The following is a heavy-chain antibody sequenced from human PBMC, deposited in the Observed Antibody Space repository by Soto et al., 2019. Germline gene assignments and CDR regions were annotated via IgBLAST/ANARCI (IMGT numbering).Heavy chain of an antibody. CDR3: AREYTAWPLAYGLDV. CDR1: VFTFSTYS. V-gene: IGHV3-21*01. CDR2: ISSRSDI. J-gene: IGHJ6*04. Sequence: GGSLGLSCVASVFTFSTYSINWVRQAPGKGLEWVSSISSRSDIYYADSVKGRFTISRDNAKNSVSLQMNSLRAEDTAVYYCAREYTAWPLAYGLDVWGEATTVTVSS. D-gene: IGHD2-2*02.